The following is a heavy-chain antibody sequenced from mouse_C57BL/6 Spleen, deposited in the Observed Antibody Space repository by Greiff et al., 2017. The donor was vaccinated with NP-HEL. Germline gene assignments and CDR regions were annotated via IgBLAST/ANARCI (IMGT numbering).Heavy chain of an antibody. V-gene: IGHV1-26*01. Sequence: VQLQQSGPELVKPGASVKISCKASGYTFTDYYMNWVKQSHGKSLEWIGDINPNNGGTSYNQKFKGKATLTVDKSSSTAYMELRSLTSEDSAVYYCARSLIYYGSSRYYAMDYWGQGTSVTVSS. CDR3: ARSLIYYGSSRYYAMDY. J-gene: IGHJ4*01. D-gene: IGHD1-1*01. CDR1: GYTFTDYY. CDR2: INPNNGGT.